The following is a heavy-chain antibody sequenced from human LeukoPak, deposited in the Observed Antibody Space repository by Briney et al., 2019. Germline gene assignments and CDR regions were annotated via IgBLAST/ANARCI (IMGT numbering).Heavy chain of an antibody. Sequence: PGGSLRLSCAASGFTFSDYWMTWVRQAPGKGLEWVANINVEGSQKYYVDPVKGRFTLSRDNAWNSLSLQMDSLRAEDTAVYYCARGAYSSGWAYFDHWGQGTLVTVSS. CDR3: ARGAYSSGWAYFDH. CDR1: GFTFSDYW. J-gene: IGHJ4*02. V-gene: IGHV3-7*01. CDR2: INVEGSQK. D-gene: IGHD6-19*01.